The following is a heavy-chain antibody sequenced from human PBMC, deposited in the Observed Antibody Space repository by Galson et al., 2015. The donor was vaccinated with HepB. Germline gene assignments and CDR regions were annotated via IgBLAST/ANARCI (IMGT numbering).Heavy chain of an antibody. Sequence: SLRLSCAASGFTFSSYAMHWVRQAPGKGLEWVAVISYDGSNKYYADSVKGRFTISRDNSKNTLYLQMNSLRAEDTAVYYCAREYYYDSSGYYDYFDYWGQGTLVTVSS. CDR2: ISYDGSNK. V-gene: IGHV3-30-3*01. D-gene: IGHD3-22*01. CDR1: GFTFSSYA. J-gene: IGHJ4*02. CDR3: AREYYYDSSGYYDYFDY.